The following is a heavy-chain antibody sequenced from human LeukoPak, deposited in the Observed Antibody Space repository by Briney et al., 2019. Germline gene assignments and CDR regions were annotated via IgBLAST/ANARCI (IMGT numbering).Heavy chain of an antibody. Sequence: ASVKVSCKASGYTFTSYGISWVRQAPGQGLEWMGWISAYNGNTNYAQKLQGRVTMTTDTSTSTAYMELRSLRSDDTAVYYCARDRRQWLGKGTYFDYWGQGTLVTVSS. V-gene: IGHV1-18*01. CDR1: GYTFTSYG. CDR3: ARDRRQWLGKGTYFDY. D-gene: IGHD6-19*01. J-gene: IGHJ4*02. CDR2: ISAYNGNT.